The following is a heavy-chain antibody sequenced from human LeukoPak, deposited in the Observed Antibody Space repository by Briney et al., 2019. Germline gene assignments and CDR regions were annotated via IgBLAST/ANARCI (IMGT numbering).Heavy chain of an antibody. CDR1: GYTFTSYA. D-gene: IGHD3-9*01. CDR2: INTNTGNP. V-gene: IGHV7-4-1*02. J-gene: IGHJ6*03. CDR3: ARYGPPIHYYYMDV. Sequence: AASVTVSCKASGYTFTSYAMNWVQQAPGQGLEWMGWINTNTGNPTYAQGFTGRFVFALDTSVSTAYLQISSLKGEDTAVYYCARYGPPIHYYYMDVWGKGTTVTVSS.